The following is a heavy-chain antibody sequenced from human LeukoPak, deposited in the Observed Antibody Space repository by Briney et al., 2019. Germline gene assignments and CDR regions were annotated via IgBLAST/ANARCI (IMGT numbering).Heavy chain of an antibody. CDR3: ARGPGYSSSWYYFQR. CDR2: ISSSSYI. Sequence: GGSVRLSCAASGFTFSGFWMHWVRQAPGKGLMWVSSISSSSYIYYADSVKGRFTISRDNAKNSLYLQMNSLRAEDTAVYYCARGPGYSSSWYYFQRWGQGTLVTVSS. V-gene: IGHV3-21*01. J-gene: IGHJ1*01. D-gene: IGHD6-13*01. CDR1: GFTFSGFW.